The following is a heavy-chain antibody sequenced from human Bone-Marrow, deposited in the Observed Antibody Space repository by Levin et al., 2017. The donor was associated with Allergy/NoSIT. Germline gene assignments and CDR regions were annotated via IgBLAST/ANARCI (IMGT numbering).Heavy chain of an antibody. J-gene: IGHJ3*01. CDR1: GFTFSRND. CDR2: INTRGVT. CDR3: ARELGEGKTGWFALDL. D-gene: IGHD1-1*01. V-gene: IGHV3-13*01. Sequence: GGSLRLSCAASGFTFSRNDMHWVRQATGQSLEWVSAINTRGVTFYSDSVKGRFTISRENAENSLYLQMNNLRAGDTAVYYCARELGEGKTGWFALDLWGQGTLVTVSS.